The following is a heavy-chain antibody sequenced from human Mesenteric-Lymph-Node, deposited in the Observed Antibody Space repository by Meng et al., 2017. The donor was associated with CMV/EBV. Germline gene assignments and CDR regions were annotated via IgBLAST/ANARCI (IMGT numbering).Heavy chain of an antibody. D-gene: IGHD6-13*01. CDR1: GFTFSSYA. J-gene: IGHJ4*02. CDR3: AKHIAAPGGFDY. V-gene: IGHV3-23*03. Sequence: GESLKISCVASGFTFSSYAMSWVRQAPGEGLEWVSVIYTGAGSKAYADSVKGRFTISRENSKSTLYLQMDSLRAEDTAVYYCAKHIAAPGGFDYWGQGTLVTVSS. CDR2: IYTGAGSK.